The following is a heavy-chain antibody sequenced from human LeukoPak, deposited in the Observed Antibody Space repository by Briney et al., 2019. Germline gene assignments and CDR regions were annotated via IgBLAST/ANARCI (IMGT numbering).Heavy chain of an antibody. Sequence: PGGSLRLSSAASGFTFNHYGMHWVRQAPGKGLEWVAVISNDGSNKYYADSVKGRSTISRDNSKSTLYLQMNSLRAEDTAVYYCAKDRGAVSGINYYGMDVWGQGTTVTVSS. V-gene: IGHV3-30*18. J-gene: IGHJ6*02. CDR2: ISNDGSNK. D-gene: IGHD6-19*01. CDR1: GFTFNHYG. CDR3: AKDRGAVSGINYYGMDV.